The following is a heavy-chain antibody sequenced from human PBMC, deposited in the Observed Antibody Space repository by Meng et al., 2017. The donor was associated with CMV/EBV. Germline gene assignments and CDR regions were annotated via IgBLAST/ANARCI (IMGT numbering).Heavy chain of an antibody. V-gene: IGHV4-59*01. CDR3: ARDVVTIGNWFDP. J-gene: IGHJ5*02. D-gene: IGHD5-12*01. CDR1: GGSISSYY. Sequence: SETLSLTCTVSGGSISSYYWSWIRQPPGKGLEWIGYIYYSGSTNYNPSLKSRVTISVDTSKNQFSLKLSSVTAADTAVYYCARDVVTIGNWFDPWGQGTLVTVSS. CDR2: IYYSGST.